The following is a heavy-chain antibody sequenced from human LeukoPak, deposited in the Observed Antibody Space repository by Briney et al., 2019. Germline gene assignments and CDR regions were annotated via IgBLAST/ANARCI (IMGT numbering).Heavy chain of an antibody. D-gene: IGHD3-22*01. CDR3: ARDGEYDGSGYYLDY. J-gene: IGHJ4*02. V-gene: IGHV1-2*06. CDR2: INPNSGGT. CDR1: GYIFTVYY. Sequence: ASVKVSCKASGYIFTVYYIHWVRQAPGQGLEWMGRINPNSGGTNYAQKFQGRVTMTRDTSTSTAYMELSSLKSDDTAVYYCARDGEYDGSGYYLDYWGQGTLVTVSS.